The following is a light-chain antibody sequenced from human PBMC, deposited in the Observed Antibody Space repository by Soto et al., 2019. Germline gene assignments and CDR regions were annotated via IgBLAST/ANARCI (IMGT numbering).Light chain of an antibody. Sequence: DIQMTQSPTSLSASVGDSITITCRASRGISNYLAWYQQKPGKPPKLLIYDASNLEAGVPSRFRGSGSGTDFTFTISRLQPEDIATYYCQQYENLPTFGQGTRLEIK. CDR1: RGISNY. CDR2: DAS. J-gene: IGKJ5*01. V-gene: IGKV1-33*01. CDR3: QQYENLPT.